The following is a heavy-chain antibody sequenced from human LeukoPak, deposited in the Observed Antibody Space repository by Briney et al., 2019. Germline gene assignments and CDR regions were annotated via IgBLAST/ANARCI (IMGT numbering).Heavy chain of an antibody. J-gene: IGHJ4*02. CDR2: ISGSGGDT. CDR1: GFTFSTYA. CDR3: AKDRDYYDSSGYFDY. Sequence: GGSLRLSCAASGFTFSTYAMNWVRQAPGKGLEWVSTISGSGGDTYYANSVKGRFTISRDNSKNTLYLQMNSLRAEDTAVYYCAKDRDYYDSSGYFDYWGQGTLVTVSS. V-gene: IGHV3-23*01. D-gene: IGHD3-22*01.